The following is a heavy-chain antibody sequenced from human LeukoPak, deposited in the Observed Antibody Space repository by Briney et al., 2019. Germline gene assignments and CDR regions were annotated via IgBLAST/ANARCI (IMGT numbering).Heavy chain of an antibody. CDR1: GFTFSDYY. CDR3: ARVSRSGIAAAGY. Sequence: GGSLRLSCAASGFTFSDYYMSWIRQAPGKGLEWVSYISSSGSTIYYADSVKGRFTVSRDNAKNSLYLQMNSLRAEDTAVYYCARVSRSGIAAAGYWGQGTLVTVSS. J-gene: IGHJ4*02. V-gene: IGHV3-11*01. CDR2: ISSSGSTI. D-gene: IGHD6-13*01.